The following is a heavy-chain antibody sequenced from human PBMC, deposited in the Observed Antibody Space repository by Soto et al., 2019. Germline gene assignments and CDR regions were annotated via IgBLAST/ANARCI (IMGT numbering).Heavy chain of an antibody. CDR1: GFTVSNNY. V-gene: IGHV3-53*01. CDR3: VRDGSTGWHFDS. CDR2: IYSGGYT. J-gene: IGHJ4*02. Sequence: GGSLRLSCAVSGFTVSNNYMSWVRQAPGKGLEGVSVIYSGGYTAYGDSVKGRFTTSRDNAKNSVYLQMNSLRAEDTAVYYCVRDGSTGWHFDSWGQGTLVTVSS. D-gene: IGHD6-19*01.